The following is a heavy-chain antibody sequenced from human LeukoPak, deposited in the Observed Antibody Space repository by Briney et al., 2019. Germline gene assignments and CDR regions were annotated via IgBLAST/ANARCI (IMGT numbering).Heavy chain of an antibody. D-gene: IGHD3-16*02. CDR2: IYWNDDK. CDR3: AHSIMITLGGVIVKD. Sequence: GAGPTLVRPTQTLTMTCTFSGCSLSHSGVGVGWIRQPPGKALEWLALIYWNDDKRYSSSLNSKLNITKDAYKTQVVLTLTNIDPVDTATYYCAHSIMITLGGVIVKDWGQGTLVTVSS. CDR1: GCSLSHSGVG. V-gene: IGHV2-5*01. J-gene: IGHJ4*02.